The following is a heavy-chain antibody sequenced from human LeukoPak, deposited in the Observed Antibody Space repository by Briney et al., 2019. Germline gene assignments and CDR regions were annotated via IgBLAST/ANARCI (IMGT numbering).Heavy chain of an antibody. CDR1: GFTFSSYE. J-gene: IGHJ4*02. CDR3: ARVFCSGGSCSFDY. D-gene: IGHD2-15*01. Sequence: GGSLRLSCAASGFTFSSYEMNWVRQAPGKGLEWVSYISSSGSSIYYADSVKGRFTISRDNAKNSLYLRMNSLRAEDTAVYYCARVFCSGGSCSFDYWGQGTLVTVSS. CDR2: ISSSGSSI. V-gene: IGHV3-48*03.